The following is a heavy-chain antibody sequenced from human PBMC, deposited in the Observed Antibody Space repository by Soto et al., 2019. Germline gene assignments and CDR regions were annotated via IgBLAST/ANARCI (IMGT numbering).Heavy chain of an antibody. J-gene: IGHJ5*02. D-gene: IGHD2-2*01. CDR2: IDPSDSYT. CDR3: AKFSGIVVVPATTPAENWFDP. V-gene: IGHV5-10-1*01. CDR1: GYSFTSYW. Sequence: PGESLKISCKGSGYSFTSYWISWVRQMPGKGLEWMGRIDPSDSYTNYRPSFQGHVTISADKSISTAYLQWSSLKASDTAMYYCAKFSGIVVVPATTPAENWFDPWGQGTLVTVSS.